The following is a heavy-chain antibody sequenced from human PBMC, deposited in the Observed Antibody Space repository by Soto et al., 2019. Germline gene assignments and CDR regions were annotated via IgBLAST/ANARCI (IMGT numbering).Heavy chain of an antibody. V-gene: IGHV3-33*01. CDR2: IWYDGSNK. D-gene: IGHD6-13*01. Sequence: QVQLVESGGGVVQPGRSLRLSCAASGFTFSSYGMHWVRQAPGKGLEWVAVIWYDGSNKYYADSVKGRFTISRDNSKNTLYLQMNSLRAEDTAVYYCARVKIAAAGTLDYWGQGTLVTVSS. CDR3: ARVKIAAAGTLDY. J-gene: IGHJ4*02. CDR1: GFTFSSYG.